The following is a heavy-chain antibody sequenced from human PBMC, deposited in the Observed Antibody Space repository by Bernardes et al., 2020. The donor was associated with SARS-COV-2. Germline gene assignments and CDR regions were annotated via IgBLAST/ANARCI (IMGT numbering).Heavy chain of an antibody. CDR1: GYTFTSYG. Sequence: ASVKVSCKASGYTFTSYGISWVRQAPGQGLEWMGWISAYNGNTNYAQKLQGRVTMTTDTSTSTAYMELRSLRSDDTAVYYCARDQTYDSSGYLGAFDIWGQGTMVTVSS. J-gene: IGHJ3*02. D-gene: IGHD3-22*01. CDR3: ARDQTYDSSGYLGAFDI. V-gene: IGHV1-18*01. CDR2: ISAYNGNT.